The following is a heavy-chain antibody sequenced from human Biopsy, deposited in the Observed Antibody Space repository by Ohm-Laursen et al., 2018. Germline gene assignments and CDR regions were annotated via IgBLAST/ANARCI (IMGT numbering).Heavy chain of an antibody. CDR2: LTWNSGTI. CDR1: GFNFADYA. Sequence: SLRLSCTAAGFNFADYAMHWIRQGPGKGLEWVAGLTWNSGTIAYAGSVRGRFTISRDNAKNSLYLQMNNLTSEDTALYYCVRSLRNYDFLDSWGQGTLVSVSS. J-gene: IGHJ4*02. D-gene: IGHD3-16*01. V-gene: IGHV3-9*01. CDR3: VRSLRNYDFLDS.